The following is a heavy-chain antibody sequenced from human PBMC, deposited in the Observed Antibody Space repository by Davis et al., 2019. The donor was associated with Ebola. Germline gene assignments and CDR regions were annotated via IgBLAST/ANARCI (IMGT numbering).Heavy chain of an antibody. V-gene: IGHV5-51*01. J-gene: IGHJ4*02. CDR1: GYSFTSYW. CDR3: ARLIGDRRWMFDY. D-gene: IGHD4-23*01. CDR2: IYPGDSDT. Sequence: GESLKISCKGSGYSFTSYWIAWVRQMPGKGLEWMGIIYPGDSDTSYSPSFRGQVTISADKSFSTAYLQWSSLKASDTAMYYCARLIGDRRWMFDYWGPGSLVTVSS.